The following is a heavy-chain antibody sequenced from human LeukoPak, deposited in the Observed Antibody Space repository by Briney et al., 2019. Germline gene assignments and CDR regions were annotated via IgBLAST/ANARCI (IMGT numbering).Heavy chain of an antibody. V-gene: IGHV3-53*01. D-gene: IGHD1-26*01. Sequence: GGSLRLSCAASGFTVSNNYMTWVRQAPGKGLEWVSTIYNGGSTYYVDSVKGRFTISRDNFKNTLYLQMNSLRAEDTAVYYCATSIVGFSYDEHFQHWGQGTLVTVSS. CDR3: ATSIVGFSYDEHFQH. CDR1: GFTVSNNY. CDR2: IYNGGST. J-gene: IGHJ1*01.